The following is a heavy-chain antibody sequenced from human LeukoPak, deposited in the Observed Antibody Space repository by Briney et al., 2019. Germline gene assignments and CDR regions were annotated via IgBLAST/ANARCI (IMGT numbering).Heavy chain of an antibody. V-gene: IGHV3-7*01. J-gene: IGHJ4*02. Sequence: GGSLRLSCAASGFTFSRYWMSWVRQAPGKGLEWVANIKQDGSEKYYVDSVKGRFTISRDNAKNSLYLQMNSLRVEDTAVYYCARDRPTLTGYYPFDYWGQGTLVTVSS. CDR1: GFTFSRYW. CDR2: IKQDGSEK. CDR3: ARDRPTLTGYYPFDY. D-gene: IGHD3-9*01.